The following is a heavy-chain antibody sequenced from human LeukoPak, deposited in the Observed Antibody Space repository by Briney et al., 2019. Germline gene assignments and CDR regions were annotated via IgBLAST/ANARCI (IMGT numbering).Heavy chain of an antibody. Sequence: GGSLRLSCAASGFTLTTYSMNWVRQAPGKGLEWVSYISSSSDTIYYADSVKGRFTISRDNAKNSLYLQMNSLTAEDTAVYYCARGGRGYSYGYMTDWFDPWGQGTLVTVSS. CDR2: ISSSSDTI. D-gene: IGHD5-18*01. V-gene: IGHV3-48*01. CDR1: GFTLTTYS. J-gene: IGHJ5*02. CDR3: ARGGRGYSYGYMTDWFDP.